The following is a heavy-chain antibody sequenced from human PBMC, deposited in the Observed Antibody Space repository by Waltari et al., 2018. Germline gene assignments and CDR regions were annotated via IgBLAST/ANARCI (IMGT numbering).Heavy chain of an antibody. CDR3: VAGVGVTDFDY. CDR2: IKSKTDGGTT. V-gene: IGHV3-15*01. Sequence: EVQLVESGGDLVKPGGSLRLSCAASGFTFSRAWMTWVRQAPGKGLVWVGRIKSKTDGGTTDYAAPVNGRFTISRDDSRNTLYLQMNSLETEDTVLYYCVAGVGVTDFDYWGQGTLVTVSS. D-gene: IGHD2-21*02. J-gene: IGHJ4*02. CDR1: GFTFSRAW.